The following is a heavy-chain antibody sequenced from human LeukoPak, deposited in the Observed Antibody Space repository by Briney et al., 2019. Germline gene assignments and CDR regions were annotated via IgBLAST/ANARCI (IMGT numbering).Heavy chain of an antibody. J-gene: IGHJ4*02. CDR2: ISAYNGNT. D-gene: IGHD4-17*01. CDR1: GYTFTGYY. V-gene: IGHV1-18*04. Sequence: ASVKVSCKASGYTFTGYYMHWVRQAPGQGLEWMGWISAYNGNTNYAQKLQGRVTMTTDTSTSTAYVELRSLRSDDTAVYYCARGYGDDAAVAYWGQGTLVTVSS. CDR3: ARGYGDDAAVAY.